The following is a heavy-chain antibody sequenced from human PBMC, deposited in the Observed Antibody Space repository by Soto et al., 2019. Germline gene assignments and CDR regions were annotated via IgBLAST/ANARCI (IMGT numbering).Heavy chain of an antibody. J-gene: IGHJ6*03. CDR3: ASSQIYNGYELDYYMHV. Sequence: GASVKVSCKASGYTFTSYYMHWVRQAPGQGLEWMGIINPSGGSTSYAQKFQGRVTMTRDTSTSTVYMELSSLRSEDTAVYYCASSQIYNGYELDYYMHVWRKGTTVTVSS. CDR1: GYTFTSYY. D-gene: IGHD5-12*01. V-gene: IGHV1-46*03. CDR2: INPSGGST.